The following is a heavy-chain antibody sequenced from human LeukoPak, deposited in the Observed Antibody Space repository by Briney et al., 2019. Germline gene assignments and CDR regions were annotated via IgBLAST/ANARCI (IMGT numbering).Heavy chain of an antibody. CDR3: VRQRGASGTINHFDP. V-gene: IGHV5-51*01. J-gene: IGHJ5*02. CDR2: IYPDDSDI. D-gene: IGHD3-10*01. Sequence: EALKISFKTSGYSFTTYLIGWVRQMPGKGLGWVGAIYPDDSDIRYSPSFHAHVVISADKSIRTVYLQWNTLKTSDTAMYYCVRQRGASGTINHFDPWGQGTLVTVSS. CDR1: GYSFTTYL.